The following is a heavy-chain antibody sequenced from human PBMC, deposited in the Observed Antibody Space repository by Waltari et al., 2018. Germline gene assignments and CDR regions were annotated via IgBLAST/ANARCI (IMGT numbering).Heavy chain of an antibody. V-gene: IGHV3-53*02. J-gene: IGHJ6*02. CDR2: IHIPSTT. Sequence: EVQLVETGGGLIQPVGSLRLSCAASGFTVSNNPITWVRQAPGKGLEWVSVIHIPSTTYYADSVKGRFTMSRDNSKNTLSLQMNSLRDEDTAVYYCARLAVAGPDVFSYFYGMDVWGQGTTVTVSS. CDR1: GFTVSNNP. CDR3: ARLAVAGPDVFSYFYGMDV. D-gene: IGHD6-19*01.